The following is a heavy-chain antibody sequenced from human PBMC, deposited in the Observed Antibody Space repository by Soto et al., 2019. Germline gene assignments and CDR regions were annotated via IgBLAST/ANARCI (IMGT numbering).Heavy chain of an antibody. CDR3: ARDRREYYDSSGYYFDY. Sequence: GASVKVSCKASGGPFSSYAISWVRQAPGQGLEWMGGIIPIFGTANYAQKFQGRVTITADESTSTAYMELSSLRSEDTAVYYCARDRREYYDSSGYYFDYWGQGTLVTVSS. V-gene: IGHV1-69*13. CDR2: IIPIFGTA. D-gene: IGHD3-22*01. CDR1: GGPFSSYA. J-gene: IGHJ4*02.